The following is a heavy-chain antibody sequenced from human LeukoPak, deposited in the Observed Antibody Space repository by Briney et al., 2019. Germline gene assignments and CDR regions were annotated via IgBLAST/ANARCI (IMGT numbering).Heavy chain of an antibody. CDR1: GGTFSSYA. CDR2: IIPIFGTA. CDR3: ARANYDSSGYPSYYFDY. V-gene: IGHV1-69*05. J-gene: IGHJ4*02. Sequence: SVKVSCKASGGTFSSYAISWVRQAPEQGLEWMGGIIPIFGTANYAQKFQGRVTITTDESTSTAYMELSSLRSEDTAVYYCARANYDSSGYPSYYFDYWGQGTLVTVSS. D-gene: IGHD3-22*01.